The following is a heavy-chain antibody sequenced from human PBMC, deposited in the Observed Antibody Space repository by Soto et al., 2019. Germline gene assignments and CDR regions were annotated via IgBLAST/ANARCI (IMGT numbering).Heavy chain of an antibody. CDR3: ATGTGWYDAFGI. CDR1: GYTLTELS. V-gene: IGHV1-24*01. Sequence: GASVKVSCKVSGYTLTELSMHGVRQSPGKGLDWMGGFDPEDGETIYAQKFQGRVTMTEDTSTDTAYMELSSLRSEDTAVYYCATGTGWYDAFGIWGQGTMVTVSS. CDR2: FDPEDGET. J-gene: IGHJ3*02. D-gene: IGHD6-19*01.